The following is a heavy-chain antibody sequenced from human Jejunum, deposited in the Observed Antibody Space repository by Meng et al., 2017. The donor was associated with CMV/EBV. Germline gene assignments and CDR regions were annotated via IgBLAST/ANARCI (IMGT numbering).Heavy chain of an antibody. J-gene: IGHJ4*02. V-gene: IGHV3-74*01. D-gene: IGHD3-10*01. CDR2: INVDGSST. CDR3: AGSILGSGSYFGDDY. Sequence: FTFSGYWVHWVRQAPGKGLVWVSRINVDGSSTSYADSVKGRFSTSRDNAKNTVYLQMSSLRVEDTAVYYCAGSILGSGSYFGDDYWGQGTLVTVSS. CDR1: FTFSGYW.